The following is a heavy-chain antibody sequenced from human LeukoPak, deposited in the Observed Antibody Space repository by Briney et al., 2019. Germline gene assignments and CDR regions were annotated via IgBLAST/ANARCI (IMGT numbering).Heavy chain of an antibody. J-gene: IGHJ4*02. V-gene: IGHV4-59*01. CDR3: ARDSGYSSGWSDY. Sequence: PSETLSLTCTVSGGSISSYYWSWIRQPPGKGLEWIGYIYYSGSTNYNPSLKSRVTISVDTSKNQFSLKLSSVTAADTAVYYCARDSGYSSGWSDYWGQGTLVTVSS. D-gene: IGHD6-19*01. CDR2: IYYSGST. CDR1: GGSISSYY.